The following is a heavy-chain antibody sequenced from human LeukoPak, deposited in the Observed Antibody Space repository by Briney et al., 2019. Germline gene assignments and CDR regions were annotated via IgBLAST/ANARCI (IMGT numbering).Heavy chain of an antibody. V-gene: IGHV3-23*01. CDR3: AREAYDLFWAYYSYGMAV. CDR1: GFTFSSYG. D-gene: IGHD3-3*01. J-gene: IGHJ6*02. Sequence: GGSLRLSCVASGFTFSSYGMIWVRQAPGRGLEWVSSISDDGVSTYYADSVRGRFTISRDNAKTSLYLQMNSLRAEDTALYSCAREAYDLFWAYYSYGMAVWGQGTTVTVSS. CDR2: ISDDGVST.